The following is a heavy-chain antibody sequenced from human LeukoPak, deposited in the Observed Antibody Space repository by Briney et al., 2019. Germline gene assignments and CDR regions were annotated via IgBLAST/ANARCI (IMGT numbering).Heavy chain of an antibody. CDR3: ARGAGFVSY. D-gene: IGHD2-21*01. Sequence: SETLSLTCAVYGGSFSGYYWSWIRQPPGKGLEWIGEIYPRGRTNYNPFLKSRVTISVDTSKNQFSLKLTSVTAADTAVYYCARGAGFVSYWGQGSLVTVSS. CDR2: IYPRGRT. J-gene: IGHJ4*02. CDR1: GGSFSGYY. V-gene: IGHV4-34*01.